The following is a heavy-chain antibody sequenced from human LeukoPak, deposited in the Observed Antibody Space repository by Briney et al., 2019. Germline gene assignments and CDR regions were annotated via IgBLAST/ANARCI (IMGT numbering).Heavy chain of an antibody. J-gene: IGHJ4*02. CDR2: IYSAGNI. D-gene: IGHD4/OR15-4a*01. Sequence: GGSLRLSCAASGFTVNSYYMSWVRQAPGKGLEWISVIYSAGNIYYADSVMGRFTISRDISKNTLYLQMDSLRAGDTAIYYCATANWWGQGTLVPVSS. CDR1: GFTVNSYY. CDR3: ATANW. V-gene: IGHV3-53*01.